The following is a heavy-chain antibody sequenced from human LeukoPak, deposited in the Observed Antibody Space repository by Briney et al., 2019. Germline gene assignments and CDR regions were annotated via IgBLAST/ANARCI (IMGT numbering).Heavy chain of an antibody. Sequence: PSETLSPTCTVSGGSISSYYWSWIRQPPGKGLEWIGYIYYSGSTNYNPSLKSRVTISVDTSKNQFSLKLSSVTAADTAVYYCARHSSVLGSSWYSQAPYYYYGMDVWGQGTTVTVSS. CDR3: ARHSSVLGSSWYSQAPYYYYGMDV. CDR1: GGSISSYY. J-gene: IGHJ6*02. CDR2: IYYSGST. V-gene: IGHV4-59*08. D-gene: IGHD6-13*01.